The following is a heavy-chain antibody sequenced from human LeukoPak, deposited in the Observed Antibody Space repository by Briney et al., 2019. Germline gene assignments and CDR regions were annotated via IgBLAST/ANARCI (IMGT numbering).Heavy chain of an antibody. CDR2: ISGSGGST. D-gene: IGHD5-18*01. V-gene: IGHV3-23*01. CDR1: GFTFSSYA. CDR3: ARDHGYNYGHGFDY. J-gene: IGHJ4*02. Sequence: PGGSLRLSCAASGFTFSSYAMSWVRQAPGKGLEWVSAISGSGGSTYYADSVKGRFTISRDNSKNTLYLQMNSLRAEDTAVYYCARDHGYNYGHGFDYWGQGTLVTVSS.